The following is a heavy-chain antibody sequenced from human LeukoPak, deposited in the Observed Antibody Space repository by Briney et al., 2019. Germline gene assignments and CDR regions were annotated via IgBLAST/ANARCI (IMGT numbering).Heavy chain of an antibody. CDR3: ARETVPNWFDP. J-gene: IGHJ5*02. Sequence: GGSLRLSCVASGFTFSSYGIHWVRQAPGKGLEWVAVVSSDGSIKYNADSVKGRFTISRDTSKNTVYLQMNSLRAEDTAVYYCARETVPNWFDPWGQGTLVTVSS. D-gene: IGHD4-17*01. CDR1: GFTFSSYG. CDR2: VSSDGSIK. V-gene: IGHV3-30*03.